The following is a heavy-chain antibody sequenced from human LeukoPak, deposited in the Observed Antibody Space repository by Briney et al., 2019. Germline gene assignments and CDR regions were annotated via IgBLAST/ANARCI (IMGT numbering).Heavy chain of an antibody. CDR1: GYTFTSYA. J-gene: IGHJ6*02. V-gene: IGHV7-4-1*02. CDR3: AREKLWFGEEVLYYYYGMDV. Sequence: ASVEVSCKASGYTFTSYAMNWVRQAPGQGLEWMGWINTNTGNPTYAQGFTGRFVFSLDTSVSTAYLQISSLKAEDTAVYYCAREKLWFGEEVLYYYYGMDVWGQGTTVTVSS. CDR2: INTNTGNP. D-gene: IGHD3-10*01.